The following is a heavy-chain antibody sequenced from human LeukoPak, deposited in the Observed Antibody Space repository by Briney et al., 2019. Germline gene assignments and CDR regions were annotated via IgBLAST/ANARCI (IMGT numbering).Heavy chain of an antibody. CDR2: IQYDGNTK. V-gene: IGHV3-30*02. Sequence: QPGGSLRLSCVASGFTFTTYAMHWVRQAPGKGLEWVAFIQYDGNTKYYVDSVKGRFTISRDTSKNTLFLQMSSLRAEDTAVYYCAKRGGTYSYYYYMDVWGKGTTVTVSS. J-gene: IGHJ6*03. D-gene: IGHD1-26*01. CDR3: AKRGGTYSYYYYMDV. CDR1: GFTFTTYA.